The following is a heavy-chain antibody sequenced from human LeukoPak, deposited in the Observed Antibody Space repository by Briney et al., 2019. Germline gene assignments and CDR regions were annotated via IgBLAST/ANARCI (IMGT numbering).Heavy chain of an antibody. CDR2: IYHSGST. D-gene: IGHD6-6*01. J-gene: IGHJ4*02. CDR1: GGSIKSNNW. V-gene: IGHV4-4*02. Sequence: PSGTLSLTCAVSGGSIKSNNWWSWVRQPPGKGLEWIGEIYHSGSTNYNPSLESRVTVSVDKSKNQFSLDLSSVTAADTAVYYCASIRGYSSSPRFDYWGQGTLVTVSS. CDR3: ASIRGYSSSPRFDY.